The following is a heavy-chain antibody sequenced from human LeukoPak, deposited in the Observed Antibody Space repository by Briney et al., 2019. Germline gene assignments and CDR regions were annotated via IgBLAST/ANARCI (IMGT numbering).Heavy chain of an antibody. V-gene: IGHV3-23*01. CDR1: GFTFSSYA. D-gene: IGHD3-22*01. CDR2: ISGSGGST. Sequence: GGSLRLSCAASGFTFSSYAMSWVRQAPGKGLEWASAISGSGGSTYYADSVKGRFTISRDNSKNTLYLQMNSLRAEDTAVYYCAKDRTMIGYNWFDPWGRGTLVTVSS. CDR3: AKDRTMIGYNWFDP. J-gene: IGHJ5*02.